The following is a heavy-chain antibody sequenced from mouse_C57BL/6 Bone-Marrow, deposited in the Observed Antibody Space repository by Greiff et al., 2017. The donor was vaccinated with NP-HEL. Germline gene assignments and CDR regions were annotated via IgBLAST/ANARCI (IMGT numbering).Heavy chain of an antibody. Sequence: VQLQQPGAELVKPGASVKMSCKASGYTFTSYWITWVKQRPGQGLEWIGDIYPGSGSTNYNEKFKSKATLTVAKSSSTAYMQLSSLTSEDSAVYYCARDWERFAYWGQGTLVTVSA. V-gene: IGHV1-55*01. J-gene: IGHJ3*01. CDR1: GYTFTSYW. CDR3: ARDWERFAY. CDR2: IYPGSGST. D-gene: IGHD4-1*01.